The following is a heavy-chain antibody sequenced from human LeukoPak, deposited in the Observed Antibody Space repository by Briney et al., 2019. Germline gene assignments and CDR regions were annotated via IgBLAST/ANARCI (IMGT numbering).Heavy chain of an antibody. D-gene: IGHD1-26*01. J-gene: IGHJ4*02. V-gene: IGHV3-69-1*01. Sequence: GGSLRLSCAASGFDFSTYAINWVRQAPGKGLEWVSSISSSSYIYYADSVKGRFTISRDNAKNSLYLQMNSLRAEDTAVYYCARGAGDSGSPEDYWGQGTLVTVSS. CDR2: ISSSSYI. CDR1: GFDFSTYA. CDR3: ARGAGDSGSPEDY.